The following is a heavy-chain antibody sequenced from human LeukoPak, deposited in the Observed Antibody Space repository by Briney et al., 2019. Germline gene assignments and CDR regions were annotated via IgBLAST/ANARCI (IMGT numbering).Heavy chain of an antibody. J-gene: IGHJ1*01. Sequence: PGGSLRLSCAASGFTFTSYAMTWVRQAPGKGLEWVSAISGSGGSTYYADSVKGRFTISRDNSKNTLYLQMNSLRAEDTAVYYCAKDIVVVPDSSPRWGQGTLVTVSS. CDR3: AKDIVVVPDSSPR. D-gene: IGHD2-2*01. CDR1: GFTFTSYA. V-gene: IGHV3-23*01. CDR2: ISGSGGST.